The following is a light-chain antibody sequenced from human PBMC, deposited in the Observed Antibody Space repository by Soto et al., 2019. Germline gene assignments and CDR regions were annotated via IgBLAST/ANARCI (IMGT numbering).Light chain of an antibody. CDR2: GAS. J-gene: IGKJ1*01. Sequence: EIVMTQSPATLSLSPGERATLSCRASQSVSSNLAWYQQKPGQAPRLLIYGASTRATGVPARLSGSGSGTEFTLTISTLQSEDFAVYYCQQRTDWPPWTFGQGTKVDIK. CDR1: QSVSSN. CDR3: QQRTDWPPWT. V-gene: IGKV3-15*01.